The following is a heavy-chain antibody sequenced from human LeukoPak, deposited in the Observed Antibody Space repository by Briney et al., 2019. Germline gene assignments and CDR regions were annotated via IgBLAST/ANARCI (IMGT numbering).Heavy chain of an antibody. CDR3: AKRGLAVYYFDY. V-gene: IGHV3-23*01. CDR2: ISGSGGST. D-gene: IGHD2-8*01. J-gene: IGHJ4*02. CDR1: GFTFSSYA. Sequence: GGSLRLSCAASGFTFSSYAMSWVRQAPGKGLEWVSAISGSGGSTYYADSVKGRFTISRDNSKNTLHLQMNSLRAEDTAVYYCAKRGLAVYYFDYWGQGTLVTVSS.